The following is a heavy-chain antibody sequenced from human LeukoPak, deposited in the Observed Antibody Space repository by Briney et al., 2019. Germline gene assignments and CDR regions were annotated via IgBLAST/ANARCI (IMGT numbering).Heavy chain of an antibody. J-gene: IGHJ5*02. D-gene: IGHD1-1*01. Sequence: SETLSLTSAVYGGSFSGYYWSWLRQPPGKGLEWFGEINNSGSTNYNPSLKSRVTISVDTSKNQFSLKLSSVTAADTAVYYCARAPRNDGWFDPWGQGTLVTVSS. CDR1: GGSFSGYY. CDR2: INNSGST. V-gene: IGHV4-34*01. CDR3: ARAPRNDGWFDP.